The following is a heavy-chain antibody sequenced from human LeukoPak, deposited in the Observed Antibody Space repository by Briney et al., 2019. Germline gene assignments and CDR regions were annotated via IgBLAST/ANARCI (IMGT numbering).Heavy chain of an antibody. Sequence: SETLSLTCAVYGRSFSGYYWSWIRQPPGKGLEWIGEINHSGSTNYNPSLKSRVTISVDTSKNQFSLKLSSVTAADTAVYYCARGFWYSSSIDYWGQGTLVTVSS. CDR1: GRSFSGYY. V-gene: IGHV4-34*01. CDR3: ARGFWYSSSIDY. J-gene: IGHJ4*02. D-gene: IGHD6-13*01. CDR2: INHSGST.